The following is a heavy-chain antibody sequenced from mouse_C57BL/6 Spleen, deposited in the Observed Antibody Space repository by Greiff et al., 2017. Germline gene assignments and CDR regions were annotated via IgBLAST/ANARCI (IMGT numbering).Heavy chain of an antibody. CDR1: GYTFTSYG. D-gene: IGHD2-3*01. J-gene: IGHJ4*01. Sequence: QVQLQQSGAELARPGASVKLSCKASGYTFTSYGISWVKQRTGQGLEWIGESYPRSGNTYYNEKFKGKATLTADKSSSTAYMELRSLTSEDSAVYFCARREDGGDYWGQGTSVTVSS. V-gene: IGHV1-81*01. CDR3: ARREDGGDY. CDR2: SYPRSGNT.